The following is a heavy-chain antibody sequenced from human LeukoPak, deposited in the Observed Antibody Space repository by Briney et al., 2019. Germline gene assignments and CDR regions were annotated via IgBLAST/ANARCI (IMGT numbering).Heavy chain of an antibody. CDR2: IKQDGSEK. CDR1: GLTFSSYW. V-gene: IGHV3-7*01. Sequence: PGGPLRLSCAASGLTFSSYWMSWVRQVPGKGLEWVANIKQDGSEKYYVDSVKGRFTLSRDNARNSLYLQMDGLRAEDTALYYCARDKVMGATYFDYWGQGTLVTVSS. CDR3: ARDKVMGATYFDY. J-gene: IGHJ4*02. D-gene: IGHD1-26*01.